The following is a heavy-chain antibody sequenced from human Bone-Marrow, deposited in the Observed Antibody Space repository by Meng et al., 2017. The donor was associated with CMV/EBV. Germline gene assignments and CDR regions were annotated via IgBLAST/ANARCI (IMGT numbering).Heavy chain of an antibody. CDR3: TRGQVNYHRSDY. V-gene: IGHV3-11*06. Sequence: QVQLVEFGGGWVKPGGSLRLSCAASGFPFSDYYMSWSRQAPGKGLEWVSYISSSSSYTNYADSVKGRFTISRDNAKNSLYLQMNSLRAEDTAVYYCTRGQVNYHRSDYWGQGTLVTVSS. J-gene: IGHJ4*02. D-gene: IGHD5-24*01. CDR2: ISSSSSYT. CDR1: GFPFSDYY.